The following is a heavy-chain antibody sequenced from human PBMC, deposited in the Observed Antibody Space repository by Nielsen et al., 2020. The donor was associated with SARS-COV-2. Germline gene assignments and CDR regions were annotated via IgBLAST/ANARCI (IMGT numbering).Heavy chain of an antibody. D-gene: IGHD3-22*01. Sequence: GESLKISCAASGFTFSSYSMNWVRQAPGKGLEWVSSISSSSSYIYYADSVKGRFTISRDNAKNTLYLQMNSLRAEDTAVYYCARDSYYYDRSAYVPLDYWGQGTLVTVSS. J-gene: IGHJ4*02. CDR3: ARDSYYYDRSAYVPLDY. V-gene: IGHV3-21*01. CDR2: ISSSSSYI. CDR1: GFTFSSYS.